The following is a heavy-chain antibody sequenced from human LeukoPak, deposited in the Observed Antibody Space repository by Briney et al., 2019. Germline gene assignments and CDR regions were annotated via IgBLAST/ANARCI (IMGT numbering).Heavy chain of an antibody. CDR1: GGSLSSYY. CDR3: AGHSSYYYGSGSYYNSHYYYGMDV. J-gene: IGHJ6*02. Sequence: SETLSLTFTVSGGSLSSYYWSWIRQPPGKGLEWIGYIYYSGSTNYNPSLKSRVTISVDTSKNQFSLKLSSVTAADTAVYYCAGHSSYYYGSGSYYNSHYYYGMDVWGQGTTVTVSS. D-gene: IGHD3-10*01. V-gene: IGHV4-59*08. CDR2: IYYSGST.